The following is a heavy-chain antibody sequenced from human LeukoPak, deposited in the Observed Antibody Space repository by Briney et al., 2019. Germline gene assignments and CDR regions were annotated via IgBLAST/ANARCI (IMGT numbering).Heavy chain of an antibody. CDR2: IYYSGST. J-gene: IGHJ4*02. CDR1: GGSISSYY. D-gene: IGHD6-19*01. V-gene: IGHV4-59*08. Sequence: SQTLSLTCTVSGGSISSYYWSWIRQPPGKGLEWIGYIYYSGSTNYNPSLKSRVTISVDTSKNQFSLKLSSVTAADTAVYYCARSKGGYSSGWYSYYFDYWGQGTLVTVSS. CDR3: ARSKGGYSSGWYSYYFDY.